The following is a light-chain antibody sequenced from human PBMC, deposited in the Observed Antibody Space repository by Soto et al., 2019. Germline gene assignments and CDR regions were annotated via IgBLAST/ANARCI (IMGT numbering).Light chain of an antibody. J-gene: IGKJ1*01. Sequence: DIQMTQSPSTLSASVGDRVTITCRASQSISSWLAWYQQKPGKAPKLLIYKASSLESGVPSRFSGSGSGTEFTLTISSLQPDDFATYRETFGQGTKVEIK. CDR3: T. V-gene: IGKV1-5*03. CDR2: KAS. CDR1: QSISSW.